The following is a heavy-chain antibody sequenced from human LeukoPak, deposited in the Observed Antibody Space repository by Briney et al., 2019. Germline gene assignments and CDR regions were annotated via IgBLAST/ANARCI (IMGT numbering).Heavy chain of an antibody. CDR1: GFTVSSNY. Sequence: GGSLRLSCAASGFTVSSNYMSWVGQAPGKGLEWVSVIYSGGSTYNADSVKGRFTISRDNSKNTLFLQMNSLRAEDTAVYYCAKSYYDSSGYACGYWGQGTLVTVPS. CDR2: IYSGGST. D-gene: IGHD3-22*01. J-gene: IGHJ4*02. V-gene: IGHV3-66*01. CDR3: AKSYYDSSGYACGY.